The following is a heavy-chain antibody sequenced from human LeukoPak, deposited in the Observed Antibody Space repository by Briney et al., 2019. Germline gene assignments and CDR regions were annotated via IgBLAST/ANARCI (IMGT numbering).Heavy chain of an antibody. D-gene: IGHD3-10*01. CDR1: GFTFSSYA. CDR3: AKDLRSLYESGNYGWFDP. CDR2: ISGSGGST. J-gene: IGHJ5*02. Sequence: GGSLRLSCAASGFTFSSYAMSWVRQAPGKGLEWVSAISGSGGSTYYADSVKGRFTISRDNSKNTLSLQMNSLRAEDTAVYYCAKDLRSLYESGNYGWFDPWGQGALVTVSS. V-gene: IGHV3-23*01.